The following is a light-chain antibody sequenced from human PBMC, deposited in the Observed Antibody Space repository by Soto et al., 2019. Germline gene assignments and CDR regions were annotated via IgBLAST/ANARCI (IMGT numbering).Light chain of an antibody. CDR3: QVWDIMTDNYV. J-gene: IGLJ1*01. CDR1: NIGNKR. V-gene: IGLV3-21*04. Sequence: SYELTQPPSVSVAPEKTATITWGGNNIGNKRVHWYRQKTGQAPVLVISYDSDRPSGIPERFSGSNSGNTATLTISRVEAGDEADYYCQVWDIMTDNYVFGSGTKVTVL. CDR2: YDS.